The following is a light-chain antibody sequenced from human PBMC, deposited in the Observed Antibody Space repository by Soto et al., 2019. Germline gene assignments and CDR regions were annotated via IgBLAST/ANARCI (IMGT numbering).Light chain of an antibody. CDR1: NSNIGTNT. CDR2: TNN. V-gene: IGLV1-44*01. Sequence: QSLLTQPPSASATPGQRVTISCSGSNSNIGTNTVNWYQQLPGTAPRLLIYTNNQRPSGVPQRFSGSKTGTSASLAIGGLQSEDGADYYCAAWDDSQGAYVFGTGTKLTVL. CDR3: AAWDDSQGAYV. J-gene: IGLJ1*01.